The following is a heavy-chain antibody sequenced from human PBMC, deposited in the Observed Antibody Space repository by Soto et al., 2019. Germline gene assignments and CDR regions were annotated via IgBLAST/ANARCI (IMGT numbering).Heavy chain of an antibody. CDR2: IYHSGST. J-gene: IGHJ4*02. CDR1: GGSISSYW. CDR3: ARGSSGWYSAYFDY. Sequence: SETLSLTCTVSGGSISSYWWSWVRQPPGKGLEWIGEIYHSGSTNYNPSLKSRVTISVDKSKNQFSLKLSSVTAADTAAYYCARGSSGWYSAYFDYWGQGTLVTVSS. V-gene: IGHV4-4*02. D-gene: IGHD6-19*01.